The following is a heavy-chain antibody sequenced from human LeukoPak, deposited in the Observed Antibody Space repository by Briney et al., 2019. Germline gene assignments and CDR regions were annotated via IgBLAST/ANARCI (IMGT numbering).Heavy chain of an antibody. CDR1: GFTFSSYG. V-gene: IGHV3-30*18. Sequence: GRSLRLSCAASGFTFSSYGMHWVRQAPGKGLEWVAVISYDGSNKYYADSVKGRFTISRDNSKNTLYLQMNSLGAEDTAVYYCAKDLFPYCSGGSCYVLDYWGQGTLVTVSS. D-gene: IGHD2-15*01. J-gene: IGHJ4*02. CDR3: AKDLFPYCSGGSCYVLDY. CDR2: ISYDGSNK.